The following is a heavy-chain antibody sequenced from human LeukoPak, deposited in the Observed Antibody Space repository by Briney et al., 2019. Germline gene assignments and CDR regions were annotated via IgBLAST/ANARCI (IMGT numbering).Heavy chain of an antibody. CDR1: GFTFSSYW. V-gene: IGHV3-7*01. D-gene: IGHD6-13*01. Sequence: GGSLRLSCAASGFTFSSYWMSWVRQAPGKGLEWVANIKQDGSEKYYVDSVKGRFTISRDNAKNSLYLQMNSVRAEDTAVYYCARDKNRQQLSSDFDYWGQGTLVTVSS. CDR3: ARDKNRQQLSSDFDY. CDR2: IKQDGSEK. J-gene: IGHJ4*02.